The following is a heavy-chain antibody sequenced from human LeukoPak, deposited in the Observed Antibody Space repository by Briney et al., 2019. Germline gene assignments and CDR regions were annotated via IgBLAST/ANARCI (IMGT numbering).Heavy chain of an antibody. J-gene: IGHJ5*02. Sequence: SETLSLTCNGFGVSISNYFWSWLRQPAGKGLEWIGRFYASGTTYYNPSLRSRVTLSMDTSKNHFSLKLTSVTAADTAVYYCARTHCGGGSCDTFDPWGQGTLVTVSS. CDR3: ARTHCGGGSCDTFDP. V-gene: IGHV4-4*07. CDR2: FYASGTT. CDR1: GVSISNYF. D-gene: IGHD2-21*01.